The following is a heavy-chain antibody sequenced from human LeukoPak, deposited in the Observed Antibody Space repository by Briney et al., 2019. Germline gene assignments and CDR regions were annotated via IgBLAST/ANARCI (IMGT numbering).Heavy chain of an antibody. CDR3: ARHRGYCSSTSCSYNWFDP. D-gene: IGHD2-2*03. CDR2: IYYSGST. Sequence: PSETLSLTCTVSGGSISSYYWTWIRQPPGKGLEWIGYIYYSGSTKYNPSLKSRVTMSVDTSKNRFSLKLSSVTAADTAVYYCARHRGYCSSTSCSYNWFDPWGQGTLVTVSS. V-gene: IGHV4-59*08. CDR1: GGSISSYY. J-gene: IGHJ5*02.